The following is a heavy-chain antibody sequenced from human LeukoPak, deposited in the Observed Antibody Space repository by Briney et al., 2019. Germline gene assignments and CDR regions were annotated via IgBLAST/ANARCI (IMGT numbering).Heavy chain of an antibody. D-gene: IGHD6-19*01. CDR1: GYTFTGYF. CDR3: ARAGWPIYYYYMDV. Sequence: GASVKVSCKASGYTFTGYFMHWVRQAPGQGLEWMGWINPNSGGTNYAQKFQGRVTMTRDTSISTAYMELSRLTSDDTAVYYCARAGWPIYYYYMDVWGKGTTVTISS. J-gene: IGHJ6*03. V-gene: IGHV1-2*02. CDR2: INPNSGGT.